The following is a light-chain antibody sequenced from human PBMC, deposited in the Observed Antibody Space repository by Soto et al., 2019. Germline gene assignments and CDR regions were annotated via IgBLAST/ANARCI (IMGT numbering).Light chain of an antibody. V-gene: IGLV1-44*01. Sequence: QSVLTQPPSASGTPGQRVTISCSGSSSNIGSNTVNWYQQLPGTAPKLLIYSNNQRPSGVPDRFSGSTAGTSASLAISGIPSEDDADYYCAAWDDSLNAWVFGGGTKLTVL. J-gene: IGLJ3*02. CDR3: AAWDDSLNAWV. CDR1: SSNIGSNT. CDR2: SNN.